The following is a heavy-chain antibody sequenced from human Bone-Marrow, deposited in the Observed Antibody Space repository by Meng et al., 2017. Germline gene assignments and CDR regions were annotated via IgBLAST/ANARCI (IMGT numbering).Heavy chain of an antibody. CDR2: ISTNNGNP. CDR1: GYTLSRYA. J-gene: IGHJ4*02. Sequence: QVQRDQYGSELRKPGASVKVSCKASGYTLSRYAINWLRQAPGQGLEWMGWISTNNGNPTYAQGFTGRFVFSLDTSVSTAYLQISTLKADDTAVYYCTRDGYSDCSRTSCFDFWGQGTLVTVSS. D-gene: IGHD2-2*01. V-gene: IGHV7-4-1*02. CDR3: TRDGYSDCSRTSCFDF.